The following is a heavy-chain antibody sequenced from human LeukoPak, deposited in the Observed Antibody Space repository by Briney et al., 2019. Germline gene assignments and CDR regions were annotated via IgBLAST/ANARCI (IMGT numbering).Heavy chain of an antibody. Sequence: ASVKVSCKASGYTFTTYAISWVRQAPGQGLEWMGRIIPILGIANYAQKFQGRVTITADKSTSTAYMELSSLRSEDTAVYYCARKRTGYSGSYGDAFDIWGQGTMVTVSS. V-gene: IGHV1-69*04. CDR2: IIPILGIA. D-gene: IGHD1-26*01. CDR3: ARKRTGYSGSYGDAFDI. CDR1: GYTFTTYA. J-gene: IGHJ3*02.